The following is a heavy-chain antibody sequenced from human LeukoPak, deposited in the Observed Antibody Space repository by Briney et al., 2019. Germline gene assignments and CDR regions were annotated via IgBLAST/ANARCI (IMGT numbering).Heavy chain of an antibody. J-gene: IGHJ4*02. CDR2: INPSGGST. D-gene: IGHD4-17*01. V-gene: IGHV1-46*01. Sequence: ASVKVSCKASGYTFTGYYMHWVRQAPGQGLEWMGIINPSGGSTSYAQKFQGRVTMTRDMSTSTVYMELSSLRSEDTAVYYCARDPADYAYDYWGQGTLVTVSS. CDR1: GYTFTGYY. CDR3: ARDPADYAYDY.